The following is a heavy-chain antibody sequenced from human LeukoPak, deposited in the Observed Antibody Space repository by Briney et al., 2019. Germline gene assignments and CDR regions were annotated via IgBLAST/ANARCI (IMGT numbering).Heavy chain of an antibody. Sequence: PGRSLRLSCAASGFTFSSYAMHWVRQAPGKGLEWVAVISYDGSNKYYADSVKGRFTISRDNSKNTLYLQMNSLRAEDTAVYYCARGKSGSYYWPLDAFDIWGQGTMVTVSS. V-gene: IGHV3-30-3*01. CDR2: ISYDGSNK. CDR3: ARGKSGSYYWPLDAFDI. D-gene: IGHD1-26*01. CDR1: GFTFSSYA. J-gene: IGHJ3*02.